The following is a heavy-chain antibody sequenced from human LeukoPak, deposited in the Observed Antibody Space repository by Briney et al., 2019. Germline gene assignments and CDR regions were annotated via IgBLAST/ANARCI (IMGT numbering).Heavy chain of an antibody. CDR3: ARVDGSGSYWAYYFDY. CDR1: GGTFSSYA. D-gene: IGHD3-10*01. CDR2: IISILGIA. J-gene: IGHJ4*02. V-gene: IGHV1-69*04. Sequence: GASVKVSCKASGGTFSSYAISWVRQAPGQGLEWMGRIISILGIANYAQKFQGRVTITADKSTSTAYMELSSLRSEDTAVYYCARVDGSGSYWAYYFDYWGQGTLVTVSS.